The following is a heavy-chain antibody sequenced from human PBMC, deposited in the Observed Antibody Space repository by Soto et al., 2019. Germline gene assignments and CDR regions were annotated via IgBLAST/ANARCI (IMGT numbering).Heavy chain of an antibody. CDR3: ATLGNWNYDFFLMLDP. CDR1: GYTLTELS. Sequence: GASVKVSCKVSGYTLTELSMHWARQAPGKGLEWMGGFDPEDGETIYAQKFQGRVTMTEDTSTDTAYMELSSLRSEDTAVYYCATLGNWNYDFFLMLDPWGQGTLVTVSS. CDR2: FDPEDGET. J-gene: IGHJ5*02. V-gene: IGHV1-24*01. D-gene: IGHD1-7*01.